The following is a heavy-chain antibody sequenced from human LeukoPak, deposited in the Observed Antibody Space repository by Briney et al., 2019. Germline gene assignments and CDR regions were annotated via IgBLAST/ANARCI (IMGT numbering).Heavy chain of an antibody. CDR1: GFTFSDYY. CDR2: ISSSGSTI. CDR3: ARDSPAGSMIVDDAFDI. V-gene: IGHV3-11*01. Sequence: KSGGSLRLSCAASGFTFSDYYMSWIRQAPGKGLEWVSYISSSGSTIYYADSVKGRFTISRDNAKNSLHLQMNSLRAEDTAVYYCARDSPAGSMIVDDAFDIWGQGTMVTVSS. D-gene: IGHD3-22*01. J-gene: IGHJ3*02.